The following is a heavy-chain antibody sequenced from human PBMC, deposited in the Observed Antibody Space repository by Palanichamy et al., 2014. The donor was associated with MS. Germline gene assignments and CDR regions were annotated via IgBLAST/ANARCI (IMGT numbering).Heavy chain of an antibody. CDR1: GGSISSSSYY. D-gene: IGHD3-9*01. V-gene: IGHV4-39*01. J-gene: IGHJ4*02. CDR3: ARWYFGWLLNNYFDY. CDR2: IYYSGST. Sequence: QLQLQESGPGLVKPSETLSLTCTVSGGSISSSSYYWGWIRQPPGKGLEWIGSIYYSGSTYYNPSLKSRVTISVDTSKNQFSLKLSSVTAADTAVYYCARWYFGWLLNNYFDYWGQGTLVTVSS.